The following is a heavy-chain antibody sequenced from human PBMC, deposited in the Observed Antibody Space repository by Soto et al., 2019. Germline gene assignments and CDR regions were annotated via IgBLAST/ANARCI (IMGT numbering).Heavy chain of an antibody. CDR2: ISGSGGST. CDR3: AKDSEPLSYEWLCQFDD. J-gene: IGHJ4*02. Sequence: EVQLLESGGGLVQPGGSLRLSCAASGFTFSSYAMSWVRQAPGKGLEWVSAISGSGGSTYYADSVKGRFTISRDNSKNTLYLQMNSLRAEDTAVYYCAKDSEPLSYEWLCQFDDWGQGTLVTVSS. D-gene: IGHD3-3*01. CDR1: GFTFSSYA. V-gene: IGHV3-23*01.